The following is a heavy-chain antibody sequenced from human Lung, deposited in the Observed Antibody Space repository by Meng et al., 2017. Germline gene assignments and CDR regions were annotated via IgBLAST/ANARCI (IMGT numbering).Heavy chain of an antibody. CDR3: ARGPTTMAHDFDY. J-gene: IGHJ4*02. D-gene: IGHD4-11*01. V-gene: IGHV4-34*02. Sequence: QHVEAGLFNLWETLSLLCVVSGGSFSDSYWSWIRQPPGKGLEWIGEINHSGSTNYNPSLESRATISVDTSQNNLSLKLSSVTAADSAVYYCARGPTTMAHDFDYWGQGTLVTVSS. CDR1: GGSFSDSY. CDR2: INHSGST.